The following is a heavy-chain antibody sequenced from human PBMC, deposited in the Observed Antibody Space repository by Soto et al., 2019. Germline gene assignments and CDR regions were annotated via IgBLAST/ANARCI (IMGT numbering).Heavy chain of an antibody. CDR1: GYTFTSYG. J-gene: IGHJ6*03. CDR2: ISAYNGNT. V-gene: IGHV1-18*04. D-gene: IGHD2-15*01. Sequence: ASVKVSCKASGYTFTSYGISWVRQAPGQGPEWMGWISAYNGNTNYAQRLQGRVTMTTDTSTDTAYMELRSLTSDDTAVYYCARRISVVAYYYYMDVWGKGTTVTVSS. CDR3: ARRISVVAYYYYMDV.